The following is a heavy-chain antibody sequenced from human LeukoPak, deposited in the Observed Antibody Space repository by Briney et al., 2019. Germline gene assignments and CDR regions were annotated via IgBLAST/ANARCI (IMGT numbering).Heavy chain of an antibody. D-gene: IGHD6-13*01. V-gene: IGHV1-46*01. Sequence: ASVKVACKASGYTFTSYYMHWVRQTPGQGLEWMGIINPSGGSTSYAQKFEGRVTMTRDTSTRTVYMELSSLRSEDTAVYYCARRNWAAAGPWFDPWGQGTLVTVSS. CDR1: GYTFTSYY. CDR3: ARRNWAAAGPWFDP. CDR2: INPSGGST. J-gene: IGHJ5*02.